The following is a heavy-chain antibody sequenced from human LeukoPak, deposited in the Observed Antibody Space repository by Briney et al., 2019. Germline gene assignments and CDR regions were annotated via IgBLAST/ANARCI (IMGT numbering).Heavy chain of an antibody. Sequence: SETLSLTCAVSGGSISSGGYSWSWIRQPPGKGLEWIGYIYHSGSTYYNPSLKSRVTISVDRSKNQFSLKLSSVTAADTAVYYCARTSIAARRADAFDIWGQGTMVTVSS. CDR2: IYHSGST. D-gene: IGHD6-6*01. CDR1: GGSISSGGYS. V-gene: IGHV4-30-2*01. J-gene: IGHJ3*02. CDR3: ARTSIAARRADAFDI.